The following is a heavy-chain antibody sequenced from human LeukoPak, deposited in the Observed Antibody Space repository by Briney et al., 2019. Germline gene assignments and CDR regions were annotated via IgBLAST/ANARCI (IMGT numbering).Heavy chain of an antibody. CDR1: GYTFTSYD. V-gene: IGHV1-69*13. Sequence: SVKVSCKASGYTFTSYDISWVRQAPGQGLEWMGGIIPIFGTANYAQKFQGRVTITADESTSTAYMELSSLRSEDTAVYYCARNHCSSTSCYFWYFDYWGQGTLVTVSS. D-gene: IGHD2-2*01. J-gene: IGHJ4*02. CDR2: IIPIFGTA. CDR3: ARNHCSSTSCYFWYFDY.